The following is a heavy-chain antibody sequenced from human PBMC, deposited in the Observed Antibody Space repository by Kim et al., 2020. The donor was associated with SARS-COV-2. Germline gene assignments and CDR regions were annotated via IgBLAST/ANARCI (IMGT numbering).Heavy chain of an antibody. J-gene: IGHJ6*02. CDR1: GGSISSYY. D-gene: IGHD6-19*01. V-gene: IGHV4-59*01. Sequence: SETLSLTCTVSGGSISSYYWSWIRQPPGKGLEWIGYIYYSGSTNYNPSLKSRVTISVDTSKNQFSLKLSSVTAADTAVYYCARDRGSGWYGGYYYYGMDVWGQGTTVTVSS. CDR3: ARDRGSGWYGGYYYYGMDV. CDR2: IYYSGST.